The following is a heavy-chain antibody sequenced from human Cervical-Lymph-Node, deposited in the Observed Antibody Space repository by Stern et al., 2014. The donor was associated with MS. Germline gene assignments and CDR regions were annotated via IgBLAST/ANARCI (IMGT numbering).Heavy chain of an antibody. CDR2: IYTSGST. D-gene: IGHD4-17*01. Sequence: QLQLQESGPGLVKPSQTLSLTCTVSGGSISSGSYYWSWIRQPAGKGLEWIGRIYTSGSTNYNPSLKSRVTISVDTSKNQFSLKLTSGTAADTAVYYCAREPVTYVSIDYWGQGTLVTVSS. CDR1: GGSISSGSYY. V-gene: IGHV4-61*02. CDR3: AREPVTYVSIDY. J-gene: IGHJ4*02.